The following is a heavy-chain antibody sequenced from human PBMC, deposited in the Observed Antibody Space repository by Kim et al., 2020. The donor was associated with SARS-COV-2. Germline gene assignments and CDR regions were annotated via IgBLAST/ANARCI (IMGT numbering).Heavy chain of an antibody. D-gene: IGHD3-10*01. V-gene: IGHV4-34*01. CDR1: GGSFSGYY. J-gene: IGHJ4*02. CDR2: INHSGST. CDR3: ARGERITMVRGVIFDY. Sequence: SETLSLTCAVYGGSFSGYYWSWIRQPPGKGLEWIGEINHSGSTNYNPSLKSRVTISVDTSKNQFSLKLSSVTAADTAVYYCARGERITMVRGVIFDYWGQGTLVTVSS.